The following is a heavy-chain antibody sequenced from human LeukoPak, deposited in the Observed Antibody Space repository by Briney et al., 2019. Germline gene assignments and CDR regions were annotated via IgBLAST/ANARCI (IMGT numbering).Heavy chain of an antibody. Sequence: GGSLRLSCAASGFSLVRYYMAWVRQAPGKGLEWVANIKQDGSEKFYVDSVKGRFTISRDNAKNSLYLQMNSLRVEDTAVYYCAGGRGWSIESWGQGTLVTVSS. CDR1: GFSLVRYY. D-gene: IGHD6-19*01. CDR3: AGGRGWSIES. CDR2: IKQDGSEK. J-gene: IGHJ4*02. V-gene: IGHV3-7*01.